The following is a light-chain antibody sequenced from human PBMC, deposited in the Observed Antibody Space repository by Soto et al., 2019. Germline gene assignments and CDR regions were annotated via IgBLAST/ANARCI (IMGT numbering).Light chain of an antibody. CDR2: DAS. Sequence: EIVLTQSPATLSLSPGERATLSCRASQSVSNYLAWYQQKPGQPPRLLIYDASNRATGIPARFSGSGSGTDFTLTISSLEPEDFAVYYCHQYNFWPTFGQGTKVDI. V-gene: IGKV3-11*01. CDR3: HQYNFWPT. CDR1: QSVSNY. J-gene: IGKJ1*01.